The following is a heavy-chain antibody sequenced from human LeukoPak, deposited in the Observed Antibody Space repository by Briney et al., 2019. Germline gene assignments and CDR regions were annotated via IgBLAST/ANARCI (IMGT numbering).Heavy chain of an antibody. CDR1: GFTFSSYA. V-gene: IGHV1-69*01. D-gene: IGHD3-3*01. Sequence: GGSLRLSCAASGFTFSSYAISWVRQAPGQGLEWMGGIIPIFGTANYAQKFQGRVTITADESTSTAYMELSSLRSEDTAVYYCASMAHQSGAFDIWGQGTMVTVSS. J-gene: IGHJ3*02. CDR2: IIPIFGTA. CDR3: ASMAHQSGAFDI.